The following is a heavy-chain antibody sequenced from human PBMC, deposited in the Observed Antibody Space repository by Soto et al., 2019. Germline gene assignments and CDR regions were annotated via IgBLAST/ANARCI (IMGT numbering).Heavy chain of an antibody. CDR2: INWNSRTI. D-gene: IGHD5-18*01. Sequence: EVQLVESGGGFVQPGRSLTLACATSGFTFQNFAMHWVRQAPGKGLIWVSSINWNSRTILYADSVKGRFTISRDNATSSLYLQMNSLRVEDTALYYCVKDFSGYTRGVRAFEIWGQGTMVTVSS. V-gene: IGHV3-9*01. J-gene: IGHJ3*02. CDR1: GFTFQNFA. CDR3: VKDFSGYTRGVRAFEI.